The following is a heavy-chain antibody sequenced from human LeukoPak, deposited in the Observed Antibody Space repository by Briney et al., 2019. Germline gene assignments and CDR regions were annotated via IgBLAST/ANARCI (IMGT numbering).Heavy chain of an antibody. J-gene: IGHJ4*02. Sequence: PSEALSLTCTVSGGPISSSSYYWGWIRQPPGKGLEWIGSIYYSGSTYYNPSLKSRVTISVDTSKNQFSLKLSSVTAADTAVYYCAKGHYFDYWGQGTLVTVSS. CDR1: GGPISSSSYY. CDR3: AKGHYFDY. CDR2: IYYSGST. V-gene: IGHV4-39*01.